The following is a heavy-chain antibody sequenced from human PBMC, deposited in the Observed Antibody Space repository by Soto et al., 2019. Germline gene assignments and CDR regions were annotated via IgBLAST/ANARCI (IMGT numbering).Heavy chain of an antibody. CDR2: ISSSSSTI. CDR3: AREGWPFDY. V-gene: IGHV3-48*01. Sequence: GGSLRLSCAASGFTFSSYSMHWVRQAPGEGLEWVSYISSSSSTIYYADSVKGRFTISRDNAKNSLYLQMNSLRTEDTAVYYCAREGWPFDYWGQGTLVTVSS. CDR1: GFTFSSYS. J-gene: IGHJ4*02.